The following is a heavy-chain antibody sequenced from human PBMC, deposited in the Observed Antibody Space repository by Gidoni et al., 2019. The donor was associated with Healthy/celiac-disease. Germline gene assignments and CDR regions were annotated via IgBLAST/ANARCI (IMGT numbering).Heavy chain of an antibody. D-gene: IGHD3-10*01. CDR3: TTDLPPVRSS. Sequence: EVQLVESGGGLVKPGGSLRLSCAASGFPFSNDWMSWVRQAPGKGVECVVRTKSKTDGGTTDYAAPVKGRFTISRDESKNTLYLQMNSLKTEDTAVYYCTTDLPPVRSSWGQGTLVTVSS. CDR2: TKSKTDGGTT. CDR1: GFPFSNDW. V-gene: IGHV3-15*01. J-gene: IGHJ5*02.